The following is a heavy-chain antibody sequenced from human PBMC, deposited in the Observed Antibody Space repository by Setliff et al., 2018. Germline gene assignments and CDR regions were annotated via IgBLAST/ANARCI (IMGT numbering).Heavy chain of an antibody. D-gene: IGHD2-2*02. CDR1: GGSISSYY. CDR2: IYTSGST. Sequence: SETLSLTCTVSGGSISSYYWSWIRQPPGKRLEWTGYIYTSGSTNYNPSLKSRVTISVDTSKNQFSLKLSSVTAADTAVYYCARDRQYCSSPTCYSSYFYYYGMDVWGQGTTVTVSS. CDR3: ARDRQYCSSPTCYSSYFYYYGMDV. J-gene: IGHJ6*02. V-gene: IGHV4-4*08.